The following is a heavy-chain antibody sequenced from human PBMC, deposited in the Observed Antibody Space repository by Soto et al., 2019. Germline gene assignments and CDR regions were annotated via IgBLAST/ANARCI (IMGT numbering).Heavy chain of an antibody. Sequence: VQLVASGGGLVQPGGSLRLSCAASGFTFNIYEMIWVRQAPGKGLEWISYISSSGATTKYPDSVKGQFTISRDNAKNSLYLQMNRLRVEDTGLYYCARGGTHPDFWGQGTLVPVSS. J-gene: IGHJ4*02. CDR2: ISSSGATT. D-gene: IGHD1-1*01. CDR1: GFTFNIYE. V-gene: IGHV3-48*03. CDR3: ARGGTHPDF.